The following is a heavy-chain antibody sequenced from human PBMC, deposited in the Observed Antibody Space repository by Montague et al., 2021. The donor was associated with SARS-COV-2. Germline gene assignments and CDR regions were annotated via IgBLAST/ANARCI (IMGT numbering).Heavy chain of an antibody. V-gene: IGHV4-61*01. D-gene: IGHD3-22*01. CDR2: IYYSGST. Sequence: SETLSLTCTVSSGSVSSGSYYWSWIRQPPGKGLEWIGYIYYSGSTNYNPSLKSRVTISVDTSKNQFSLKLSSVTAADTAVYYCARARIVVVINAFDIWGQGTMVTVSS. CDR3: ARARIVVVINAFDI. CDR1: SGSVSSGSYY. J-gene: IGHJ3*02.